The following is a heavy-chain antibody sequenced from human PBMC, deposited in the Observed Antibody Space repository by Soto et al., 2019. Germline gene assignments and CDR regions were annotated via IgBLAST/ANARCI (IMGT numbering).Heavy chain of an antibody. Sequence: PGGSLRLSCAASGFSFSSYWMNWVRQAPGKGLEWVANINQDGNEDNLLDSVKGRFTISRDNAKNSLFLQMNSLRVDDTAVYYCARTGDGHHDFLDYWGQGALVTAPQ. CDR1: GFSFSSYW. J-gene: IGHJ4*02. V-gene: IGHV3-7*01. D-gene: IGHD1-1*01. CDR3: ARTGDGHHDFLDY. CDR2: INQDGNED.